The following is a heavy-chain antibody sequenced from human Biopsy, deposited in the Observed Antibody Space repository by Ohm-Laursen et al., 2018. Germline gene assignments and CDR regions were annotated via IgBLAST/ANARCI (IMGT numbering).Heavy chain of an antibody. J-gene: IGHJ6*02. CDR1: GFSLSARGMC. V-gene: IGHV2-70*11. Sequence: TQTLTLTCSFSGFSLSARGMCVSWIRQAPGKALEWLARVDWDDYKDYSASLQTKLSISKDTSNDHMVLTVNNVDPADTATYYCARTPILIVSAGLVYRHRRHLQGMDVWGQGIAVTVS. CDR3: ARTPILIVSAGLVYRHRRHLQGMDV. D-gene: IGHD6-13*01. CDR2: VDWDDYK.